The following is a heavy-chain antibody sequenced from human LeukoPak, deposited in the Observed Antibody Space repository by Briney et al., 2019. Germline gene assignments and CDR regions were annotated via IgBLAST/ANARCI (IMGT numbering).Heavy chain of an antibody. CDR1: GGSISSYS. CDR3: ARIYYDSSGSDAFDI. D-gene: IGHD3-22*01. V-gene: IGHV4-59*12. J-gene: IGHJ3*02. Sequence: PSETLSLTCTVSGGSISSYSWSWIRQPPGKGLEWIGYIYYSGSTYYNPSLKSRVTISVDTSKNQFSLKLSSVTAADTAVYYCARIYYDSSGSDAFDIWGQGTMVTVSS. CDR2: IYYSGST.